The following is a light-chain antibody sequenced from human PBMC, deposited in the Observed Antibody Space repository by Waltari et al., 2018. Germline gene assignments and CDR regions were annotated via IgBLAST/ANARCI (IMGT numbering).Light chain of an antibody. Sequence: QSALTQPASVSGSPGQSITISCTGTSSDVGGSNYVSWYQQHPGKAPKPMIYDVCDRPSRVSKRFSGSKSGNTASLTISGLQAEYEADYYGSSYTSSNTYVFGTGTKVTVL. V-gene: IGLV2-14*03. CDR2: DVC. J-gene: IGLJ1*01. CDR1: SSDVGGSNY. CDR3: SSYTSSNTYV.